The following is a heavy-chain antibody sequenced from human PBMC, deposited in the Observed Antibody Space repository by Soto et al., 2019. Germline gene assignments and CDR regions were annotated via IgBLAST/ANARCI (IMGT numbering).Heavy chain of an antibody. J-gene: IGHJ4*02. Sequence: PSETLSLTCTVSGGSVSSGSYYWSWIRQPPGKGLEWIGYIYYSGSTNYNPSLKSRVTISVDTSKNQFSLKLSSVTAADTAVYYCARLVGVVVPAVNDYWGQGTLVTVSS. CDR3: ARLVGVVVPAVNDY. CDR2: IYYSGST. CDR1: GGSVSSGSYY. V-gene: IGHV4-61*01. D-gene: IGHD2-2*01.